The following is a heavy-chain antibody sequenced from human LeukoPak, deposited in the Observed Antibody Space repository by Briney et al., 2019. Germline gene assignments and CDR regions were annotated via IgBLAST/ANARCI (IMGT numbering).Heavy chain of an antibody. CDR3: ARETYYDILTGYPGFDY. CDR2: ISAYNGNT. CDR1: GYTFTSYG. D-gene: IGHD3-9*01. J-gene: IGHJ4*02. Sequence: ASVKVSCKASGYTFTSYGISWVRQAPGQGHEWMGWISAYNGNTNYAQKLQGRVTMTTDTSTSTAYMELRSLRSDDTAVYYCARETYYDILTGYPGFDYWGQGTLVTVSS. V-gene: IGHV1-18*04.